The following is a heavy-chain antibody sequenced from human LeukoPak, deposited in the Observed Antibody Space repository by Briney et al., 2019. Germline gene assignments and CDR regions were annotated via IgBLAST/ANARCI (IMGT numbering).Heavy chain of an antibody. CDR1: GYTFTGYY. V-gene: IGHV1-2*02. D-gene: IGHD3-3*01. CDR3: AQLEGFVDY. Sequence: ASVKVSCKASGYTFTGYYMHWVRQAPGQGLEWMGWINPNSGGTNYAQKFQGRVTMTRDMSTSTVYMELSSLRSEDTAVYYCAQLEGFVDYWGQGTLVTVSS. J-gene: IGHJ4*02. CDR2: INPNSGGT.